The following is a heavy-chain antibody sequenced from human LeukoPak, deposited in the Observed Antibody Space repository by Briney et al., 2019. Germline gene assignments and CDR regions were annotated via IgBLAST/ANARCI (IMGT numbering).Heavy chain of an antibody. Sequence: SGGSLRLSCAASGFSLSDYGTHWVRQAPGKGLEWVTFMQYDGSVIFYADSVKGRFTISRDNSKNTVYLQMSSLRTEDTAVYFCAQDVPIERVPGVGPGSWGQGTLVTVSS. CDR2: MQYDGSVI. CDR3: AQDVPIERVPGVGPGS. V-gene: IGHV3-30*02. D-gene: IGHD2-8*01. J-gene: IGHJ5*02. CDR1: GFSLSDYG.